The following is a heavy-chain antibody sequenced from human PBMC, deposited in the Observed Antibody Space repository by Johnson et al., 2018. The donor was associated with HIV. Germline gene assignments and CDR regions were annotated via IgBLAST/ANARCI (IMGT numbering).Heavy chain of an antibody. D-gene: IGHD6-13*01. Sequence: VQLVESGGGLVQPGGSLRLSCAASGFTFSSYWMSWVRQAPGKGLEWVANIKQDGSNKYYADSVKGRFTISRDNSKNTLYLQMNSLRAEDTAVYYCARDWEQQQPGAFDIWGQGTMVTVSS. V-gene: IGHV3-7*01. CDR3: ARDWEQQQPGAFDI. CDR1: GFTFSSYW. CDR2: IKQDGSNK. J-gene: IGHJ3*02.